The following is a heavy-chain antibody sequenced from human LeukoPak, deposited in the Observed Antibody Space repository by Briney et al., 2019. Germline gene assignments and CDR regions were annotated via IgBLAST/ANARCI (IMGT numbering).Heavy chain of an antibody. D-gene: IGHD2-21*01. CDR2: IYYSGST. V-gene: IGHV4-61*08. CDR3: ARDSVEGFDY. Sequence: PSGTLSLTCTVSGGSVSSGDHYWSWIRQPPGKGLEWIGYIYYSGSTNYNPSLKSRVTISVDTSKNQFSLKLSSVTAADTAVYYCARDSVEGFDYWGQGTLVTVSS. CDR1: GGSVSSGDHY. J-gene: IGHJ4*02.